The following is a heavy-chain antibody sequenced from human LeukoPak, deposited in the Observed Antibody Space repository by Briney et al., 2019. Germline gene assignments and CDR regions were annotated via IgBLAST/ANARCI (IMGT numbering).Heavy chain of an antibody. Sequence: HPGGSLRLSCAASGFTFDTYWMSWVRQAPGKGLEWVANIKQDGSEKDYVDSVKGRFTISRDNAKNSLYLQMNNLRAEDTAVYYCARGASSSEFDYWGQGTLVTVSS. CDR2: IKQDGSEK. CDR3: ARGASSSEFDY. CDR1: GFTFDTYW. J-gene: IGHJ4*02. V-gene: IGHV3-7*01. D-gene: IGHD1-26*01.